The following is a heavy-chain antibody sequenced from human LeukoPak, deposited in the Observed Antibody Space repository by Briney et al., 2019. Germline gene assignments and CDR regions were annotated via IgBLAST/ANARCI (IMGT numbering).Heavy chain of an antibody. CDR1: GYTFTNYW. V-gene: IGHV5-51*01. CDR3: ARRRPTDAFDI. J-gene: IGHJ3*02. CDR2: IYPGDSDT. Sequence: GESLKISCKGSGYTFTNYWIGWVRQMPGRGLEWMGIIYPGDSDTRYSPSFQGQVTISADKSISTAYLQWSSLKASDTAMYYCARRRPTDAFDIWGQGTMVTVSS.